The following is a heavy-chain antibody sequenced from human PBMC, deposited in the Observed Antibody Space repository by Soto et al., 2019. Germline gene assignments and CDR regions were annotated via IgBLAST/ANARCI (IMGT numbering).Heavy chain of an antibody. Sequence: GGSLRLSCAASGFTFSSYAMSWVRQAPGKGLEWVSAISGSGGSTYYADSVKGRFTISRDNSKNTPYLQMNSLRAEDTAVYYCAKAKRVRFLEWLNTFDYWGQGTLDTVSS. CDR1: GFTFSSYA. J-gene: IGHJ4*02. CDR2: ISGSGGST. D-gene: IGHD3-3*01. CDR3: AKAKRVRFLEWLNTFDY. V-gene: IGHV3-23*01.